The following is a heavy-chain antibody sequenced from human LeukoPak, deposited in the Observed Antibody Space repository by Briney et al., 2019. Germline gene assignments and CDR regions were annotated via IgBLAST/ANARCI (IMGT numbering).Heavy chain of an antibody. J-gene: IGHJ4*02. CDR3: ATGPYSSSTYYYFDY. CDR1: GYTLTELS. Sequence: ASVRVSCMVSGYTLTELSMHWVRQAPGKGLEWMGGFDPEDGETIYAQKFQGRVTMTEDTSTDTAYMELSSLRSEDTAVYYCATGPYSSSTYYYFDYWGQGTLVTVSS. CDR2: FDPEDGET. D-gene: IGHD6-6*01. V-gene: IGHV1-24*01.